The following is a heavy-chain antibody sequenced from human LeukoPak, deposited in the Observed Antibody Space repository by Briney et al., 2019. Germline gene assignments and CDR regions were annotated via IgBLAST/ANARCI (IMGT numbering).Heavy chain of an antibody. CDR2: IIGSSGDT. V-gene: IGHV3-23*01. J-gene: IGHJ4*02. D-gene: IGHD5-12*01. CDR1: GFRFSDYA. CDR3: AKGAYDYIEMGYIDY. Sequence: GGSLRLSCAASGFRFSDYAMNWVRQAPGKGLEWVSLIIGSSGDTFYADSVKGRFTISRDNSKNTLFLQMNSLRAEDTALYYCAKGAYDYIEMGYIDYWGQGTLVTVSS.